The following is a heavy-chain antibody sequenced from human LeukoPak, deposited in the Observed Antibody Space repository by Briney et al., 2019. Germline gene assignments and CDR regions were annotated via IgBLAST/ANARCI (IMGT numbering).Heavy chain of an antibody. CDR3: AKGRTYDRSPTEDY. V-gene: IGHV3-23*01. Sequence: PGGSPRLSCAASGFTFSSYAMSWVRQAPGKGLEWVSAISGSGGSTYYADSVKGRFTISRDNSKNTLYLQMNSLRAEDTAVYYCAKGRTYDRSPTEDYWGQGTLVTVSS. CDR1: GFTFSSYA. J-gene: IGHJ4*02. D-gene: IGHD3-3*01. CDR2: ISGSGGST.